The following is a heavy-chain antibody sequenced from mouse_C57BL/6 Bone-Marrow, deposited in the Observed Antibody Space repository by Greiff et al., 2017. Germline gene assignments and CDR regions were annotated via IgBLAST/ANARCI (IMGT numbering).Heavy chain of an antibody. Sequence: VQLQESGAELVKPGASVKLSCKASGYTFTSYWMPWVKQRPGRGLEWIGRIDPNSGGTKYNEKFKSKATLTVDKPASTAYMQLSSLTSEDSAVYYCARDLLYYYGYYFDYWGQGTTLTVSS. D-gene: IGHD1-1*01. V-gene: IGHV1-72*01. J-gene: IGHJ2*01. CDR1: GYTFTSYW. CDR2: IDPNSGGT. CDR3: ARDLLYYYGYYFDY.